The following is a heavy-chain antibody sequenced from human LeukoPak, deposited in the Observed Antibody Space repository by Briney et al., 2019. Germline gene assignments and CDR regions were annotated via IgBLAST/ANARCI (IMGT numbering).Heavy chain of an antibody. V-gene: IGHV4-34*01. CDR1: GGSFSGYY. CDR3: ARDVHIYGNAFGV. J-gene: IGHJ3*01. Sequence: SETLSLTCAVYGGSFSGYYWSWIRQPPGKGLEWIGEINHSGSTNYNPSLKSRITISVDTSTNQFSLKLSSVTASDTAMYYCARDVHIYGNAFGVWGQGTMVTVSS. CDR2: INHSGST. D-gene: IGHD1-1*01.